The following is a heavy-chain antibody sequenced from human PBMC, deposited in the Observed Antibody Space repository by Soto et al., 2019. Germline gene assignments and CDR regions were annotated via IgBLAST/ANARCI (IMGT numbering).Heavy chain of an antibody. CDR1: GGSITNTDW. J-gene: IGHJ4*02. CDR3: ASRGSSGPF. Sequence: PSETLSLTCAVSGGSITNTDWWTWVRQPPGMGLEWVGDISLSGNTNYNPSLEGRAAISLDKSRNQFSLILNSVTAADTAVYYCASRGSSGPFWRQGTLVTVSS. D-gene: IGHD3-22*01. CDR2: ISLSGNT. V-gene: IGHV4-4*02.